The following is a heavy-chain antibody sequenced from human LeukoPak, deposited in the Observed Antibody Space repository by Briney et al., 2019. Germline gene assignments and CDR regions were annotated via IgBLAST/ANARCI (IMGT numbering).Heavy chain of an antibody. D-gene: IGHD2-2*01. Sequence: TSETLSLTCAVYGGSFSGYYWSWIRQPPGKGLEWIGEINHSGSTNYNPSLKSRVTISVDTSKNQFSQKLSSVTAADTAVYYCARGLSTTTVVPAAPRPNGMDVWGKGTTVTVSS. J-gene: IGHJ6*04. V-gene: IGHV4-34*01. CDR1: GGSFSGYY. CDR2: INHSGST. CDR3: ARGLSTTTVVPAAPRPNGMDV.